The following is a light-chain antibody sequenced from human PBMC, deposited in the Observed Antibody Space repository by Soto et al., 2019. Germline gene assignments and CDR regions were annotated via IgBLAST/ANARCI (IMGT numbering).Light chain of an antibody. V-gene: IGKV1-5*03. CDR2: KAS. CDR1: QSINSW. CDR3: QQYNSYSPLT. J-gene: IGKJ4*01. Sequence: DIQMTQSPSTLSASVGDRVTITCRASQSINSWLAWYQQKPGKAPKLLIHKASILESGVPSRFRGSGSGTECTLTISSLQPDDFATYYCQQYNSYSPLTFGGGTKVEIK.